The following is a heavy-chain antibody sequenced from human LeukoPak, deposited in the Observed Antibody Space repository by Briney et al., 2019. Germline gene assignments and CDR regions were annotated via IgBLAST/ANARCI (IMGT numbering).Heavy chain of an antibody. CDR3: ALNGREVPSGAFDI. D-gene: IGHD3-16*02. V-gene: IGHV3-23*01. J-gene: IGHJ3*02. Sequence: PGGSLRLSCAASGFTFSSYAMSWVSQAPGKGLEWVSAISGSGGSTYYADSVKGRFTISRDNSKNTLYLQMNSLRAEDTAVYYCALNGREVPSGAFDIWGQGTMVTVSS. CDR2: ISGSGGST. CDR1: GFTFSSYA.